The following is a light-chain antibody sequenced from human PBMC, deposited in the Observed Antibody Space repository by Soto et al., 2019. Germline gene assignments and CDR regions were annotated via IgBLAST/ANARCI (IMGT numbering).Light chain of an antibody. J-gene: IGLJ2*01. V-gene: IGLV1-40*01. CDR3: QSYDSSLSDLVV. CDR2: GNS. CDR1: SSNIGAGYD. Sequence: QSVLTQPPSVSGAPGQRVTISCTGSSSNIGAGYDVHWYQKLPGTAPKLLIYGNSNRPSGVPDRFSGSKSGTSASLAITGLQAEDEADYYCQSYDSSLSDLVVFGGGTKLTVL.